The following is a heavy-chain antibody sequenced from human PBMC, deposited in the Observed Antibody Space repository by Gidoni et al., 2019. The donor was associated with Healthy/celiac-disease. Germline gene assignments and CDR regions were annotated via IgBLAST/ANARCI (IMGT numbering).Heavy chain of an antibody. CDR2: IYYSGST. Sequence: QLQLQESGPGLVKPSEPLSLTCTVSGGSISSSSYYWGWIRQPPGKGLEWIGSIYYSGSTYYNPSLKSRVTISVDTSKNQFSLKLSSVTAADTAVYYCARRSEYYYDSSGSLDYWGQGTLVTVSS. CDR1: GGSISSSSYY. CDR3: ARRSEYYYDSSGSLDY. J-gene: IGHJ4*02. D-gene: IGHD3-22*01. V-gene: IGHV4-39*07.